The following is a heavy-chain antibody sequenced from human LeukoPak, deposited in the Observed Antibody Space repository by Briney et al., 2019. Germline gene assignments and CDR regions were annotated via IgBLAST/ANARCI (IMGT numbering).Heavy chain of an antibody. Sequence: PGGSLRLSCAASGFTFNNYWMNWVRQAPGKGMEWVASIKKDGREKYYVDSVKGRFTISRANAKNSLYLQMNSLGVEDTALYYCGYGKTWYFDYWGQGTLVTVSS. CDR3: GYGKTWYFDY. D-gene: IGHD3-16*01. CDR1: GFTFNNYW. J-gene: IGHJ4*02. CDR2: IKKDGREK. V-gene: IGHV3-7*01.